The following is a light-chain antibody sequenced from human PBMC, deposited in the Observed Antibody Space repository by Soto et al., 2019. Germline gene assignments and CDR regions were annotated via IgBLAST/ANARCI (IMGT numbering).Light chain of an antibody. CDR3: QESRTSPWN. CDR1: QSVSSSY. J-gene: IGKJ1*01. Sequence: VLPQSADTLSLSRGERATLSCRASQSVSSSYLAWYQHRPGQAPRLLIFGASSRATGIPDRFSCTGSGTDFPLTIGGLALEDFAVYYCQESRTSPWNFAQGTQVDI. V-gene: IGKV3-20*01. CDR2: GAS.